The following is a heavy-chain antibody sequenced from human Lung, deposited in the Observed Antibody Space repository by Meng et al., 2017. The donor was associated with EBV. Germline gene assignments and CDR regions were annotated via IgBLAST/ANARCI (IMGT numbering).Heavy chain of an antibody. D-gene: IGHD4-23*01. V-gene: IGHV1-2*04. CDR2: INPKTGAT. Sequence: QVQLVQSGAEVKKPGASVKVSCMASGYNFTSFYTHWVRQAPGQGLEWMGWINPKTGATKYAQKFQGWVTMTRDTSISTAYMEVSGLKSDDTAVYYCTRRRWFSDYFDYWGQGTLVTVSS. CDR3: TRRRWFSDYFDY. CDR1: GYNFTSFY. J-gene: IGHJ4*02.